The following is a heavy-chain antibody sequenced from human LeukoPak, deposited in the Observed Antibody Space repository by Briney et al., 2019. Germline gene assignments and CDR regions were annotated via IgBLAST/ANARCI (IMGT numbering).Heavy chain of an antibody. J-gene: IGHJ4*02. V-gene: IGHV3-13*01. CDR3: ARGSYYYGSGSYYSLHFDY. Sequence: AGGSLRLSCAASGFTFSSYDMRWVRQATGKGLEWVSAIGTAGDTYYPGSVKGRFTISRENAKNSLYLQMNSLRAGDTAVYYCARGSYYYGSGSYYSLHFDYWGQGTLVTVSS. D-gene: IGHD3-10*01. CDR1: GFTFSSYD. CDR2: IGTAGDT.